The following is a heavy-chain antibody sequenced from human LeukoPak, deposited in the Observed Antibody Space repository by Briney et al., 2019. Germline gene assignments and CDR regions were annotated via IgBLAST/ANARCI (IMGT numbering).Heavy chain of an antibody. J-gene: IGHJ3*02. CDR1: GYTFTGYY. CDR3: ARDVWSGYYGAFDI. Sequence: ASVKVSCKASGYTFTGYYMHWVRQAPGQGLEGMGWINPNSGGTNYAQKFQGRVTMTRDTSISTAYMELSRLRSDDTAVYYCARDVWSGYYGAFDIWGQGTMVTVSS. D-gene: IGHD3-3*01. V-gene: IGHV1-2*02. CDR2: INPNSGGT.